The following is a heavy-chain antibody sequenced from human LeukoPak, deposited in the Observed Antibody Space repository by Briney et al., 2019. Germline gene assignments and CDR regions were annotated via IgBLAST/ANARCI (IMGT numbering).Heavy chain of an antibody. Sequence: GGSLRLSCAASGFTFSSYAMSWVRQAPGKGLEWVSAISGSGGSTYYADSVKGRFTISRDNSKNTLYLQMNSLRAEDTAVYYCAKDLVTIFGVVTTPFDYWGQGTLVTVSS. D-gene: IGHD3-3*02. CDR1: GFTFSSYA. J-gene: IGHJ4*02. CDR3: AKDLVTIFGVVTTPFDY. CDR2: ISGSGGST. V-gene: IGHV3-23*01.